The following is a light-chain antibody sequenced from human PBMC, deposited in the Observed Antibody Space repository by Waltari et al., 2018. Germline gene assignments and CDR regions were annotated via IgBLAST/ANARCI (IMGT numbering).Light chain of an antibody. CDR2: AAS. Sequence: DIQMTQSPSSLSASMGERVTISCQASQDISNNLHWYQQKPGQAPKLLIYAASNLQTGVSSRFSGSGSGTHFSLTISSLQAEDVAVYYCQQYYSTGTFGPGTKVDIK. CDR3: QQYYSTGT. V-gene: IGKV1-33*01. CDR1: QDISNN. J-gene: IGKJ3*01.